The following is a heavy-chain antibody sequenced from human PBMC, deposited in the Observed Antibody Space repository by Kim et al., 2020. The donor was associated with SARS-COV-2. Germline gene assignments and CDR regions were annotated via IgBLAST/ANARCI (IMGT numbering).Heavy chain of an antibody. V-gene: IGHV4-59*01. CDR2: IYYSGST. J-gene: IGHJ4*02. D-gene: IGHD3-10*01. CDR3: ARERVVRGVIIPGD. CDR1: GGSISSYY. Sequence: SETLSLTCTVSGGSISSYYWSWIRQPPGKGLEWIGYIYYSGSTNYNPSLKSRVTISVDTSKNQFSLKLSSVTAADTAVYYCARERVVRGVIIPGDWGQGTLVTVSS.